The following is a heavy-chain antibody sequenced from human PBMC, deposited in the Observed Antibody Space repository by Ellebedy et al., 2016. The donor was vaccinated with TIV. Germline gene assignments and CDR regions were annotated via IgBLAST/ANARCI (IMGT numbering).Heavy chain of an antibody. CDR2: INPNSGGT. D-gene: IGHD5-18*01. J-gene: IGHJ6*02. V-gene: IGHV1-2*04. Sequence: ASVKVSXXASGYTFTGYYMHWVRQAPGQGLEWMGWINPNSGGTNYAQKFQGWVTMTRDTSISTAYMELSRLRSDDTAVYYCARAVDTAMVPGDYYGMDVWGQGTTVTVSS. CDR3: ARAVDTAMVPGDYYGMDV. CDR1: GYTFTGYY.